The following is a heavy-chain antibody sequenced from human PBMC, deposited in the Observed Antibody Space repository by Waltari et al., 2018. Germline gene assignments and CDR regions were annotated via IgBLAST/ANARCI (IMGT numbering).Heavy chain of an antibody. D-gene: IGHD3-10*01. V-gene: IGHV1-24*01. J-gene: IGHJ6*02. CDR3: ATDGSGSYYNPYYYYGMDV. CDR2: FDPEDGET. Sequence: QVQLVQSGAEVKKPGASVKVSCKVSGYTLTELSMPWVRQAPGKGLEWMGGFDPEDGETIYAQKFQGRVTMTEDTSTDTAYMELSSLRSEDTAVYYCATDGSGSYYNPYYYYGMDVWGQGTTVTVSS. CDR1: GYTLTELS.